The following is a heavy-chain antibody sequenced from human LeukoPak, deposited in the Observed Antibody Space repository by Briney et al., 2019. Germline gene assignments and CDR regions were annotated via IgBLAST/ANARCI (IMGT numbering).Heavy chain of an antibody. Sequence: PGGSLRLSCAASGFTLSSYAMSWVRQAPGKGLEWVSAISGSDSTYYADSVKGRFTISRDNSKNTLYLQMNSLRAEDTAVYYCAREGIAVAGPIDYWGQGTLVTVPS. CDR3: AREGIAVAGPIDY. CDR1: GFTLSSYA. J-gene: IGHJ4*02. V-gene: IGHV3-23*01. D-gene: IGHD6-19*01. CDR2: ISGSDST.